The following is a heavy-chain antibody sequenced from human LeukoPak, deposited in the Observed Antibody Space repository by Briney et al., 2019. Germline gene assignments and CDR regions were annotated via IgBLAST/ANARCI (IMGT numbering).Heavy chain of an antibody. V-gene: IGHV3-53*01. CDR2: IYSGGNT. D-gene: IGHD2-21*01. CDR3: ARGRPYFDY. Sequence: GGSLRLSCAASGFTVSSNYMSWVRQAPGKGLEWVSVIYSGGNTYYADSVKGRFTISRDSSKNTPYLQMNSLRADDTAVYYCARGRPYFDYWGQGTLVTVSS. CDR1: GFTVSSNY. J-gene: IGHJ4*02.